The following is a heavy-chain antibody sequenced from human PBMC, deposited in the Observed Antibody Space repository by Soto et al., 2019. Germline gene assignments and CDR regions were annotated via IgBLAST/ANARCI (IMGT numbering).Heavy chain of an antibody. CDR2: ISYSGTT. V-gene: IGHV4-30-4*01. CDR3: ATMGTPVTGLYYFDY. CDR1: GGSISSGNYY. Sequence: SETLSLTCTVSGGSISSGNYYWSRIRQPPGKGLEWIGFISYSGTTHYSASLRSRVSIAVDTSKNQFSLDLSSVTAADTAVYYCATMGTPVTGLYYFDYWGQGTLVTASS. J-gene: IGHJ4*02. D-gene: IGHD4-17*01.